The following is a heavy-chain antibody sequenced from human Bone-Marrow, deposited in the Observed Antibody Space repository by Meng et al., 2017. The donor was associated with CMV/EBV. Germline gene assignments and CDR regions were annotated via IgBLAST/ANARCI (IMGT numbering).Heavy chain of an antibody. J-gene: IGHJ4*02. Sequence: SGPTLVKPTQTLTLTCTFSGFSLSTSGVGVGWIRQPPGKALEWLALIYWNDDKRYSPSLKSRLTITKDTSKNQVVLTMTNMDPVDTATYHCAHRPHGTYDSNHVDYWGQGTLVTVSS. CDR2: IYWNDDK. CDR3: AHRPHGTYDSNHVDY. CDR1: GFSLSTSGVG. D-gene: IGHD3-22*01. V-gene: IGHV2-5*01.